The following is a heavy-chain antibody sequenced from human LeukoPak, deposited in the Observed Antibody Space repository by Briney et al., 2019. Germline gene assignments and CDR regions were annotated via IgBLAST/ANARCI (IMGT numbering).Heavy chain of an antibody. Sequence: GASVKVSCKASGYTFTGYYMHWVRQAPGQGLECMGWINPNSGGTNYAQKFQGRVTMTRDTSISTAYMELSRLRSDDTAVYYCARQTSTTMVRVDYWGQGTLVTVSS. V-gene: IGHV1-2*02. CDR2: INPNSGGT. D-gene: IGHD3-10*01. J-gene: IGHJ4*02. CDR1: GYTFTGYY. CDR3: ARQTSTTMVRVDY.